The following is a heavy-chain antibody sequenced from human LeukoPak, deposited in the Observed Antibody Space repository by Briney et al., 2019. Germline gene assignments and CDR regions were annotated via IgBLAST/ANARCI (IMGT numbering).Heavy chain of an antibody. D-gene: IGHD5-24*01. Sequence: PGGSLRLSCVASGFTFSNYWMHWVRQAPGKGLVWVSRINSDGSITNYADSVKGRFTISRDNAKNILYLQMNNLRAEDTGVYYCAPRQEMRWDWGQGTLLTVSS. CDR1: GFTFSNYW. CDR3: APRQEMRWD. J-gene: IGHJ4*02. CDR2: INSDGSIT. V-gene: IGHV3-74*01.